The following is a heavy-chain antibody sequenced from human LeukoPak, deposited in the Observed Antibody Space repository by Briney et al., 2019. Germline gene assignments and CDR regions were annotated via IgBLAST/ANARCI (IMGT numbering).Heavy chain of an antibody. J-gene: IGHJ4*02. D-gene: IGHD5-12*01. CDR2: IYYSGTT. V-gene: IGHV4-39*07. CDR1: GGSISSSSYY. CDR3: ARADGYSGYDSATGRHFDY. Sequence: SETLSLTCTVSGGSISSSSYYWGWIRQPPGKGLEWIGSIYYSGTTYYNPSLKSRVTISVDTSKNQFSLKLSSVTAADTAVYYCARADGYSGYDSATGRHFDYWGQGTLVTVSS.